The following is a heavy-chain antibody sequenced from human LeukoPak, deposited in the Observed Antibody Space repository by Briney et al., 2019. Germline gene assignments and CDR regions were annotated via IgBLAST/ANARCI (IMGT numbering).Heavy chain of an antibody. D-gene: IGHD4-17*01. V-gene: IGHV3-7*01. CDR1: GFTFSSYW. J-gene: IGHJ6*03. CDR2: IKQDGSEK. CDR3: AREATLTTWYYYYYMDV. Sequence: GGSLRLSCAASGFTFSSYWMSWVRQAPGKGLEWVANIKQDGSEKYYVDSVKGRFTISRDNAKNSLYLQMNSLRAEDTAVYYCAREATLTTWYYYYYMDVWGKGTTVTISS.